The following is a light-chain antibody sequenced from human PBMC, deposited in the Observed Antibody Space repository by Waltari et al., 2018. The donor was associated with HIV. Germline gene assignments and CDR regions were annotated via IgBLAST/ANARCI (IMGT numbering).Light chain of an antibody. CDR2: SDN. CDR3: AAWDDSLNGPL. CDR1: SSNIGSNA. V-gene: IGLV1-44*01. Sequence: QSVLTQPPSASATPGQRVTISCSGSSSNIGSNAVNWYQQVPGTAPKLLIYSDNQRPSGVPDRFSGSKSGTSASLAISGLQSEDEANYYCAAWDDSLNGPLFGGGTKLTVL. J-gene: IGLJ3*02.